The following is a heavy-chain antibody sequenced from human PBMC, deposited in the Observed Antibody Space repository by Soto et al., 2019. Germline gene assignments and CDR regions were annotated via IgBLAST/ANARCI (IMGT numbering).Heavy chain of an antibody. CDR1: GFIFSDYY. J-gene: IGHJ4*02. Sequence: GGSLRLSCAASGFIFSDYYMSWIRQAPGKGLEWVSYISRGATTIYYADSVKGRFTISRDNAKNSLYLQMNSLRAEDTAVYFCATDSSGYYYFDYWGQGTLVTVSS. V-gene: IGHV3-11*01. CDR2: ISRGATTI. CDR3: ATDSSGYYYFDY. D-gene: IGHD3-22*01.